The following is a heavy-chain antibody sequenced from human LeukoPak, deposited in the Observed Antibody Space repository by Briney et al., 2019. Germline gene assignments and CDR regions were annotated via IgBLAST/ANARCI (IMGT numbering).Heavy chain of an antibody. CDR3: ASLLYYDILTGCLDY. CDR1: GFIFSSYS. Sequence: PGGSLRLSCAASGFIFSSYSMNWVRQAPGKGLEWVSYISSSGSTIYYADSVKGRFTISRDNAKNSLYLQMNSLRAEDTAVYYCASLLYYDILTGCLDYWGQGTLVTVSS. V-gene: IGHV3-48*04. D-gene: IGHD3-9*01. CDR2: ISSSGSTI. J-gene: IGHJ4*02.